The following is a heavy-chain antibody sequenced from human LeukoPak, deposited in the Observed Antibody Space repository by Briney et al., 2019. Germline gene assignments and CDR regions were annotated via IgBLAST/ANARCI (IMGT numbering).Heavy chain of an antibody. V-gene: IGHV3-23*01. CDR2: ISGSGGNT. D-gene: IGHD3-22*01. CDR1: GFTFSTIA. J-gene: IGHJ4*02. Sequence: GGSLRLSCAASGFTFSTIAMSWVRQAPGKGLEWVSAISGSGGNTYYADSVKGRFTISRDNSKNTLYVQVNSLGTEDTAAYYCAKGSYYDSSGSFYFDYWGQGTLVTVSS. CDR3: AKGSYYDSSGSFYFDY.